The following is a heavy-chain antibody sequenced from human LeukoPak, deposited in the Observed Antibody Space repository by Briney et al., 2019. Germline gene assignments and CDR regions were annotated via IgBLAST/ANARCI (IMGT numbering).Heavy chain of an antibody. J-gene: IGHJ4*02. CDR2: IQSKTDGGTT. V-gene: IGHV3-15*01. D-gene: IGHD3-10*01. Sequence: GGSLRFSCADSGFTFSNTWMNWVRQAPGKGLEWVGRIQSKTDGGTTEYAAPVKGRFTISRDDSKTTLYLQMNSLKTEDTAVYYCATLTVRGVINIWGQGTLVTVSS. CDR1: GFTFSNTW. CDR3: ATLTVRGVINI.